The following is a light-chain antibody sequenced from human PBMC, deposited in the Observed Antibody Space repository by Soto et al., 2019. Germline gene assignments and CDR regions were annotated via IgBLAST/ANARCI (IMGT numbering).Light chain of an antibody. J-gene: IGKJ5*01. CDR1: QGVTTN. CDR3: QQYNNWSFS. Sequence: EIVMTQSPATLFVSPGDRAILSCRAGQGVTTNFAWYQQKSGQSPRLLIYDVSHRATGVPARFSSTGSETDFTLTISGLHPEDSAVYFCQQYNNWSFSFGQGTRLEIK. V-gene: IGKV3-15*01. CDR2: DVS.